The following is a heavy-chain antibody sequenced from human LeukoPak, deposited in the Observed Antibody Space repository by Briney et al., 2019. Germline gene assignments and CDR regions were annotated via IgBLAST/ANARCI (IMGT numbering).Heavy chain of an antibody. CDR3: ARDYSGWAYYFDY. J-gene: IGHJ4*02. Sequence: SETLSLTCAVYGGSFSGYYWSWIRQPPGKGLEWIGEINHSGSTYYNPSLKSRVTISLDTSKNQFSLKLSSVTAADTAVYYCARDYSGWAYYFDYWGQGTLVTVSS. D-gene: IGHD6-19*01. CDR2: INHSGST. V-gene: IGHV4-34*01. CDR1: GGSFSGYY.